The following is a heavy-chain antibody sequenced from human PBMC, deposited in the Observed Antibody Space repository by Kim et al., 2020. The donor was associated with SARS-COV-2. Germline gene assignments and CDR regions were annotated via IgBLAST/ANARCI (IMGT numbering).Heavy chain of an antibody. D-gene: IGHD3-16*01. V-gene: IGHV3-21*01. Sequence: ISYASSVKARLTISRANAKNSLSLQTNSLRAEDTAVYYCAREGGGDEFDYWGQGTLVTVSS. CDR2: I. CDR3: AREGGGDEFDY. J-gene: IGHJ4*02.